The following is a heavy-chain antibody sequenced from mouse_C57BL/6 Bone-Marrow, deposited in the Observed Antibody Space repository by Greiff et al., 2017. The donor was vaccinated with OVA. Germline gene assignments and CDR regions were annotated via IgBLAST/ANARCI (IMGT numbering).Heavy chain of an antibody. D-gene: IGHD2-3*01. CDR3: ESRRWRLDN. CDR2: ISSGSSTI. J-gene: IGHJ2*01. Sequence: VQRKESGGGLVKPGGSLKLSCAASGFTFSDYGMHWVRQAPEKGLEWVAYISSGSSTIYYADTVKGRFTISRDNAKHSLSLQMTSLRSADADMSYCESRRWRLDNWGQGTTLTVSS. CDR1: GFTFSDYG. V-gene: IGHV5-17*01.